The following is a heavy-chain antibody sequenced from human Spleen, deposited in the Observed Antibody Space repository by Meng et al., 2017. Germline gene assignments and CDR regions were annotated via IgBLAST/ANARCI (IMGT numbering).Heavy chain of an antibody. J-gene: IGHJ5*02. CDR3: ARGSIKGDNWFDP. CDR1: GYTFTSYG. V-gene: IGHV1-2*06. CDR2: INPKSGAT. D-gene: IGHD3-9*01. Sequence: ASVKVSCKASGYTFTSYGISWVRQAPGQGLEWMGRINPKSGATNYAQRFQDRVTMTRDTSINTAYMELNRLISDDTAVYYCARGSIKGDNWFDPWGQGTLVTVSS.